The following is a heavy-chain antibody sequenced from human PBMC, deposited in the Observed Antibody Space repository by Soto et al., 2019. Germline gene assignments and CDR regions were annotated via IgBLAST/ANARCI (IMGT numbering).Heavy chain of an antibody. V-gene: IGHV4-39*01. CDR2: IYYNGDT. CDR3: ARHQSIVVVTAARAFDI. J-gene: IGHJ3*02. D-gene: IGHD2-15*01. Sequence: SETLSLTCSVSGGPITSNSHYWVWISHPPGKGLEWIGSIYYNGDTYYNPSLKSRVTISVDTSKNQFSVKLNSVTAADTAVYYCARHQSIVVVTAARAFDIWGQGTMVT. CDR1: GGPITSNSHY.